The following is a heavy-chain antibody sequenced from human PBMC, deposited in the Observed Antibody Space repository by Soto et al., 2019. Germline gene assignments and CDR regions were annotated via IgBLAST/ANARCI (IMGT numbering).Heavy chain of an antibody. CDR2: INPNSGDT. D-gene: IGHD1-26*01. CDR1: GYTFTGNN. J-gene: IGHJ5*02. CDR3: AQDAAGSSHH. V-gene: IGHV1-2*02. Sequence: ASVKVSCKASGYTFTGNNIHWVRQAPGQGLEWMALINPNSGDTHYAQNFQGRVTMTRDTSISTAYMELRSLRSDDTAVYYCAQDAAGSSHHWGQGTQVTVFS.